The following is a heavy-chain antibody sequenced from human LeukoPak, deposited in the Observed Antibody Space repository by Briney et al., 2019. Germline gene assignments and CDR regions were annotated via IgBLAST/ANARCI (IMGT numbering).Heavy chain of an antibody. D-gene: IGHD3-22*01. CDR2: IAVGSGNT. V-gene: IGHV1-58*02. Sequence: SVKVSCKASGFTFTSSSMQWVRQARGQRLEWIGWIAVGSGNTNYAQKFQGRVTITRGMSTSTAYMELSSLRSEDTALYYCAAVFGSGYYYYFDYWGQGTLVTVSS. CDR3: AAVFGSGYYYYFDY. CDR1: GFTFTSSS. J-gene: IGHJ4*02.